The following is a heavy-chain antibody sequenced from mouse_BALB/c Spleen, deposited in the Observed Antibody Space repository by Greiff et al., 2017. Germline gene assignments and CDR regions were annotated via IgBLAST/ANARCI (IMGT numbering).Heavy chain of an antibody. D-gene: IGHD2-1*01. CDR3: ASFYYGNYGYAMDY. CDR2: IWGDGST. V-gene: IGHV2-6-7*01. J-gene: IGHJ4*01. Sequence: VQRVESGPGLVAPSQSLSITCTVSGFSLTGYGVNWVRQPPGKGLEWLGMIWGDGSTDYNSALKSRLSISKDNSKSQVFLKMNSLQTDDTARYYCASFYYGNYGYAMDYWGQGTSVTVSS. CDR1: GFSLTGYG.